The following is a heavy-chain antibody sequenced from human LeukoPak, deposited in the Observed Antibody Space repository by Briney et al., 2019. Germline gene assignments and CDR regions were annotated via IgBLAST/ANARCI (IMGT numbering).Heavy chain of an antibody. J-gene: IGHJ6*03. CDR3: AKDPYVRGYYYYMDV. CDR1: GFTFSSYA. CDR2: ISGSGGST. D-gene: IGHD3-16*01. V-gene: IGHV3-23*01. Sequence: PGGSLRLSCAASGFTFSSYAMSWVRQATGKGLEWGSAISGSGGSTYYADSVKGRFTISRDNSKNTLYLQMNSLRAEDTAVYYCAKDPYVRGYYYYMDVWGKGTTVTVSS.